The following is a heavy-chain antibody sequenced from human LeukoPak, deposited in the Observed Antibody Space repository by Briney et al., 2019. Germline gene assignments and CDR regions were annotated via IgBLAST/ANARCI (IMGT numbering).Heavy chain of an antibody. Sequence: GESLKISCKASGYSFSNHWIGWVRQAPGKGLEWVGRIKSKTDGGTTDYAAPVKGRFTISRDDSKNTLYLQMNSLKTEDTAVYYCTTGITMVRGVIHLIDYWGQGTLVTVSS. D-gene: IGHD3-10*01. V-gene: IGHV3-15*01. J-gene: IGHJ4*02. CDR1: GYSFSNHW. CDR3: TTGITMVRGVIHLIDY. CDR2: IKSKTDGGTT.